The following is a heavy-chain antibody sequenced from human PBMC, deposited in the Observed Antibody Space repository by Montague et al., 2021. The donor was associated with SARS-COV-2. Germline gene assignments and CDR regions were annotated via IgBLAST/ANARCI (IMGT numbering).Heavy chain of an antibody. CDR2: ISTSSLYI. CDR3: ARAHSGSYSVGGDAFDL. D-gene: IGHD5/OR15-5a*01. Sequence: SLRLSCAASGFTFDDYTMHWVRQAPGKGLEWVSSISTSSLYIYYTDSVKGRFTVARANAKNSVFLEMNSLRVEDTAVYYCARAHSGSYSVGGDAFDLWGRGTLVTVSS. J-gene: IGHJ3*01. CDR1: GFTFDDYT. V-gene: IGHV3-21*01.